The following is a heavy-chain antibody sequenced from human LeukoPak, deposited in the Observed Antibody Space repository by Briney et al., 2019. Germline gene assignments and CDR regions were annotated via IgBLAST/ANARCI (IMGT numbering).Heavy chain of an antibody. CDR1: GFTFSSHS. CDR3: ARDTKYAFDN. D-gene: IGHD2-2*01. Sequence: GGSLRLSCAASGFTFSSHSMNWVRQAPGKGLEWISYIGISSGNTKYADSVKGRFTISGDKAKNSVYLQMNSLRVEDTAVYYCARDTKYAFDNWGQGTLVTVSS. CDR2: IGISSGNT. V-gene: IGHV3-48*01. J-gene: IGHJ4*02.